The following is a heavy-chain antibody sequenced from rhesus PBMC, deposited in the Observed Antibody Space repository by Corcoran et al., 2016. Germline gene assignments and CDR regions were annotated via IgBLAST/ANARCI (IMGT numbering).Heavy chain of an antibody. D-gene: IGHD3-3*01. V-gene: IGHV2-1*01. CDR2: ICWDDDK. CDR1: GVSLSTSGMG. CDR3: ARQTYYNFWSGYYYFDY. Sequence: QVPLKESGPALVKPTQPLTLTCAISGVSLSTSGMGVGWLRQPPGKTLEWLANICWDDDKRYSTSLNSRLTIAKDTAKNQVVLTMTNMDPVDTATYYCARQTYYNFWSGYYYFDYWGQGVLVTVSS. J-gene: IGHJ4*01.